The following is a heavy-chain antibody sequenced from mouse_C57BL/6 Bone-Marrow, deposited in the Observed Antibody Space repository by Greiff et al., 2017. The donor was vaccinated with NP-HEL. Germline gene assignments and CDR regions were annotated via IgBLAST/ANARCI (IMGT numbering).Heavy chain of an antibody. CDR3: ARSFYGSNYFDY. D-gene: IGHD1-1*01. J-gene: IGHJ2*01. Sequence: QVQLQQSGAELVKPGASVKLSCKASGYTFTEYTIHWVKQRSGQGLEWIGEIYPRSGNTYYNEKFKGKATLTADKSSSTAYMELRSLTSEDSAVYFCARSFYGSNYFDYWGQGTTLTVSS. CDR1: GYTFTEYT. CDR2: IYPRSGNT. V-gene: IGHV1-81*01.